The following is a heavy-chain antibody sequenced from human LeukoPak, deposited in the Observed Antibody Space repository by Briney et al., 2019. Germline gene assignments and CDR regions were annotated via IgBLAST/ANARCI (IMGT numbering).Heavy chain of an antibody. Sequence: SETLSLTCTVSGGSISSYYWSWIRQPPAKGLEWIGYIYYSGSTNYNPSLKSRVTISVDTSKNQFSLKLSSVTAADTAVYYCARGSGYYSNWFDPWGQGTLVTVSS. CDR1: GGSISSYY. J-gene: IGHJ5*02. D-gene: IGHD3-22*01. CDR2: IYYSGST. CDR3: ARGSGYYSNWFDP. V-gene: IGHV4-59*01.